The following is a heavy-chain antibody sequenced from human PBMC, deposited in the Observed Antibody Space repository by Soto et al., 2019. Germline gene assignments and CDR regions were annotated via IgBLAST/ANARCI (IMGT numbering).Heavy chain of an antibody. J-gene: IGHJ4*02. CDR3: VRDVSVSSGSFGGY. D-gene: IGHD3-10*01. Sequence: QVQLVQSGAEVKKPGASMRVSCKASGYTFDSYGLNWVRQARGQGLKWMGWISTHTGNTDYPQRFQGRVTMTTDKSTSTAFLDLRSLTSDDTAVYYCVRDVSVSSGSFGGYWGQGTLVSVSS. CDR2: ISTHTGNT. CDR1: GYTFDSYG. V-gene: IGHV1-18*01.